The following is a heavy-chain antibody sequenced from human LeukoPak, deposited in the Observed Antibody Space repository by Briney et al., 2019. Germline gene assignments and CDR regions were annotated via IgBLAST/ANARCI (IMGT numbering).Heavy chain of an antibody. CDR1: GYTCTSYG. J-gene: IGHJ6*03. Sequence: GASVKVSCKASGYTCTSYGISWVRQAPGQGLEWLGWISAYNGNTNYAQKLQGRVTMTTDTSASTAYMELRGLRSDDTAVYYCARSREYCTNGVCLPPDYYYYYMDVWGKGTTVTVSS. D-gene: IGHD2-8*01. V-gene: IGHV1-18*01. CDR3: ARSREYCTNGVCLPPDYYYYYMDV. CDR2: ISAYNGNT.